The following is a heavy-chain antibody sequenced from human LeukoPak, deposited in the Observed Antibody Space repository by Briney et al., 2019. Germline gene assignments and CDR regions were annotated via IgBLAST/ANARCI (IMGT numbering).Heavy chain of an antibody. J-gene: IGHJ6*03. Sequence: VSDPVPCQASGWTVLRYDLNWVGQATGQGLEWMGWMNPHSGNTGYAQKFQGRVTITRNTSISTAYMELSSLRSEDTAVYYCARGPGYYYYYYMDVWGKGTTVTVSS. V-gene: IGHV1-8*03. CDR3: ARGPGYYYYYYMDV. CDR1: GWTVLRYD. CDR2: MNPHSGNT.